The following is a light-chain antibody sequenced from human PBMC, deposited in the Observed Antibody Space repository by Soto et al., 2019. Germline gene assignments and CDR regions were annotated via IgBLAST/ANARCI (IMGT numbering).Light chain of an antibody. CDR1: QGVSRK. CDR3: RQYGRSLEFA. V-gene: IGKV3-15*01. Sequence: PATLSVAPGERVTFSCRASQGVSRKLAWYQHKPGQAPRLLISGASTGATGIPARFSGSGSGTEFTLTISRLDPEDFAVYYCRQYGRSLEFAVGGGTKVDIK. J-gene: IGKJ4*01. CDR2: GAS.